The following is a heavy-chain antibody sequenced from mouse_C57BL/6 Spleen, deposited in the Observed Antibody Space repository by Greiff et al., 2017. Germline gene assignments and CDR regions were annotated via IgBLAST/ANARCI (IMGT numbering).Heavy chain of an antibody. Sequence: VQLQQPGAELVMPGASVKLSCKASGYTFTSYWMHWVKQRPGQGLEWIGEIDPSDSYTNYNQKFKGKSTLTVDKSSSTAYMQLSCLTSADPSVNNCAVRGIYYGGVGGTGATLTASP. V-gene: IGHV1-69*01. CDR3: AVRGIYYGGV. J-gene: IGHJ1*03. CDR1: GYTFTSYW. D-gene: IGHD1-1*01. CDR2: IDPSDSYT.